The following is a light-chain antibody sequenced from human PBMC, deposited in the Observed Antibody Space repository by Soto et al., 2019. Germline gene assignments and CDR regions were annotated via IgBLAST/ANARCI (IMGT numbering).Light chain of an antibody. CDR2: KVS. CDR3: MQCTHWPWT. Sequence: DVVMTQSPLSLPVTLGQPASISCRSSQSLIHSDGDTYLNWFQQRPGQSPRRLIYKVSDRDSGVPDRFSGSESGTDFTLKISRVEAEDVGVYYCMQCTHWPWTFGQGTEVEIK. CDR1: QSLIHSDGDTY. J-gene: IGKJ1*01. V-gene: IGKV2-30*02.